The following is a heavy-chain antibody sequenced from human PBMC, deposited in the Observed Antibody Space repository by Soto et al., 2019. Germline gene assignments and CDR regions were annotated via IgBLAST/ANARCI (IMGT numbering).Heavy chain of an antibody. D-gene: IGHD6-13*01. J-gene: IGHJ6*02. CDR2: IKQDGSEG. CDR1: GFTFSRYW. Sequence: EVQLVESGGGFVQPGGSLRLSCVDSGFTFSRYWMSWVRQAPVKGLEWVGNIKQDGSEGNYVDSVKGRFTISRDNAKNSIYLQMNSLRAEDTAVYYCARIAASGRGWDVWGQGTTVVVSS. V-gene: IGHV3-7*01. CDR3: ARIAASGRGWDV.